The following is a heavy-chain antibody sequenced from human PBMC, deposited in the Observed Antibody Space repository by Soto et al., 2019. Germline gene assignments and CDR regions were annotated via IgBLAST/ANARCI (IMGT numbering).Heavy chain of an antibody. V-gene: IGHV3-15*01. CDR1: GFTFSNAW. J-gene: IGHJ5*02. CDR2: IKSKTDGGTT. Sequence: VQLVESGGGLVKPGGSLRLSCAASGFTFSNAWMSWVRQAPGKGLEWVGRIKSKTDGGTTDYAAPVKGRFTISRDDSKNTLYLQMNSLKTEDTAVYYCTTSPFATGNWFDPWGQGTLVTVSS. CDR3: TTSPFATGNWFDP.